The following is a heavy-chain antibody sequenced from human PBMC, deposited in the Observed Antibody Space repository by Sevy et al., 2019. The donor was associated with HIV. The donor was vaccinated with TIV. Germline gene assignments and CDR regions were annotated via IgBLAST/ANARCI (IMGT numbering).Heavy chain of an antibody. Sequence: GGSLRLSCAASGLRFSNYNMNWVRQAPGQGLEWVAKIKQDGSETYYVDSVKGRFTISRDNAKNSLYLQMKSLRADDTAVYYCARAYYKFCGGDCYLDYWGQGTLVTVSS. CDR1: GLRFSNYN. D-gene: IGHD2-21*02. J-gene: IGHJ4*02. CDR3: ARAYYKFCGGDCYLDY. V-gene: IGHV3-7*01. CDR2: IKQDGSET.